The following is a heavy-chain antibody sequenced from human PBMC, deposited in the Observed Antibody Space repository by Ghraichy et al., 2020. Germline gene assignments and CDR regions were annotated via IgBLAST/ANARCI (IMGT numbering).Heavy chain of an antibody. J-gene: IGHJ6*02. CDR3: AKDVRRFGGVVAATPGYYYYGMDV. CDR1: GFTFSSYA. CDR2: ISGSGGST. V-gene: IGHV3-23*01. Sequence: GESLRLSCAASGFTFSSYAMSWVRQAPGKGLEWVSAISGSGGSTYYADSVKGRFTISRDNSKNTLYLQMNSLRAEDTAVYYCAKDVRRFGGVVAATPGYYYYGMDVWGQGTTVTVSS. D-gene: IGHD2-15*01.